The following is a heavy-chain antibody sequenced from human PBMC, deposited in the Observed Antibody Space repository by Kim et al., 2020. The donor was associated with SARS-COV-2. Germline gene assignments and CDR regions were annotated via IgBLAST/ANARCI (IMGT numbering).Heavy chain of an antibody. V-gene: IGHV3-43*01. CDR3: AKDSAGTRLLFDY. J-gene: IGHJ4*02. Sequence: YADPVKGRFTISRNNSKNSLYLHMSSLRTEDTAFYYCAKDSAGTRLLFDYWGQGALVTVSS. D-gene: IGHD6-13*01.